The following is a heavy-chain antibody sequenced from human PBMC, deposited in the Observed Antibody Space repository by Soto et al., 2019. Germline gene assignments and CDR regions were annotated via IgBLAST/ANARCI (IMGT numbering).Heavy chain of an antibody. CDR1: GCSIGNHD. V-gene: IGHV4-59*11. CDR3: ARDQNPNWFDP. Sequence: SVTMSHTCSVAGCSIGNHDWSWLRQPPGKGLEWIGYIYYSGSTNYNPSLKSRVTISVDTSKNQFSLKLSSVTAADTAVYYCARDQNPNWFDPWGQGTPVTVSS. CDR2: IYYSGST. J-gene: IGHJ5*02.